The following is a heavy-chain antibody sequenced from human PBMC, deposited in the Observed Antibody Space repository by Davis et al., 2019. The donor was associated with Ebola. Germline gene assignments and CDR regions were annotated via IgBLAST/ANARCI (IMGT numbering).Heavy chain of an antibody. D-gene: IGHD2-21*02. Sequence: ASVKVSCKASGYTFTSYGISWVRQAPGQGLEWMGWISAYNGNTNYAQKLQGRVTITADKSTSTAYMELSSLRSEDTAVYYCARDLGVVTVTGDYWGQGTLVTVSS. V-gene: IGHV1-18*01. CDR3: ARDLGVVTVTGDY. J-gene: IGHJ4*02. CDR1: GYTFTSYG. CDR2: ISAYNGNT.